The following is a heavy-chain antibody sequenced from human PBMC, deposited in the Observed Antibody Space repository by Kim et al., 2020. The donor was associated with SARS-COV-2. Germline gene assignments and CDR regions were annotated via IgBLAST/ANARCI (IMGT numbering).Heavy chain of an antibody. D-gene: IGHD6-6*01. CDR1: GGSISSGGYY. J-gene: IGHJ3*02. CDR3: ARGRSSVDAFDI. Sequence: SETLSLTCTVSGGSISSGGYYWSWIRQHPGKGLEWIGYIYYSGSTYYNPSLKSRVTISVDTSKNQFPLKLSSVTAADTAVYYCARGRSSVDAFDIWGQGTMVTVSS. V-gene: IGHV4-31*03. CDR2: IYYSGST.